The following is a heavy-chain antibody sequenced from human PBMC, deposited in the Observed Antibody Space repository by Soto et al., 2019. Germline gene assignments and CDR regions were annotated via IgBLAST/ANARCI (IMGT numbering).Heavy chain of an antibody. V-gene: IGHV3-74*01. CDR3: ARGISIAVADGLPRGFDY. Sequence: EVQLVESGGGLVQPGGSLRLSCAASGFTFSNYWMHWVRQAPGKGLVWVLRINSDGSSTSYADSVKGRFTISRDNAKNTLYLQMNSLRAEDTTAYYCARGISIAVADGLPRGFDYWGQGTLVTVSS. D-gene: IGHD6-19*01. CDR2: INSDGSST. CDR1: GFTFSNYW. J-gene: IGHJ4*02.